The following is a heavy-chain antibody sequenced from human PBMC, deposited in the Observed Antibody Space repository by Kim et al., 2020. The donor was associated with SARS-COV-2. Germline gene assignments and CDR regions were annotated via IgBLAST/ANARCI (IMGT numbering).Heavy chain of an antibody. CDR3: ARDGDYGDYVHYFDY. D-gene: IGHD4-17*01. J-gene: IGHJ4*02. CDR1: GFTFSSYS. CDR2: ISSSSSYI. Sequence: GGSLRLSCAASGFTFSSYSMNWVRQAPGKGLEWVSSISSSSSYIYYADSVKGRFTISRDNAKNSLYLQMNSLRAEDTAVYYCARDGDYGDYVHYFDYWGRGTLVTVSS. V-gene: IGHV3-21*01.